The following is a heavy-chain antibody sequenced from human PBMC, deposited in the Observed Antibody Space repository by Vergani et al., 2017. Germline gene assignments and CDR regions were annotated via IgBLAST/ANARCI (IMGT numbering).Heavy chain of an antibody. CDR1: GGSISSSSYY. J-gene: IGHJ6*02. V-gene: IGHV4-39*07. D-gene: IGHD2-15*01. Sequence: QLQLQESGPGLVKPSETLSLTCTVSGGSISSSSYYWGWIRQPPGKGLEWIGSIYYSGSTYYNPSLKSRVTISVDTSKNQFSLKLSSVTAADTAVYYCARDSRYCSGGSCFPYGMDVWGQGP. CDR3: ARDSRYCSGGSCFPYGMDV. CDR2: IYYSGST.